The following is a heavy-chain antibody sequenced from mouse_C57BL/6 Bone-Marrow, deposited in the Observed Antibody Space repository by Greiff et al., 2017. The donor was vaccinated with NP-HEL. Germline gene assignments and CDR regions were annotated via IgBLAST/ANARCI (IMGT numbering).Heavy chain of an antibody. D-gene: IGHD2-2*01. CDR1: GFNIKNTY. CDR3: ARGYYYGYYFDY. J-gene: IGHJ2*01. CDR2: IDPANGNT. Sequence: EVQLQQSVAELVRPGASVKLSCTASGFNIKNTYMHWVKQRPEQGLEWIGRIDPANGNTKYAPQFQGKATITADTSSNTAYLPLSSLTSEHTAIYYCARGYYYGYYFDYWGQGTTLPVSS. V-gene: IGHV14-3*01.